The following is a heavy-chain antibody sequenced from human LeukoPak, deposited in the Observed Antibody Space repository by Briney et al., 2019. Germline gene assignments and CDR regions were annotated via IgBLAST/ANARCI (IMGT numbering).Heavy chain of an antibody. D-gene: IGHD3-22*01. CDR3: AKASYYYDSSGYYYGWYDY. CDR1: GFTFSSYA. J-gene: IGHJ4*02. V-gene: IGHV3-23*01. CDR2: ISGSGGST. Sequence: GGSLRLSCAASGFTFSSYAMSWVRQAPGKGLEWVSAISGSGGSTYYADSVKGRLTISRDNSKNTLYLQMNSLRAEDTAVYYCAKASYYYDSSGYYYGWYDYWGQGTLVTVSS.